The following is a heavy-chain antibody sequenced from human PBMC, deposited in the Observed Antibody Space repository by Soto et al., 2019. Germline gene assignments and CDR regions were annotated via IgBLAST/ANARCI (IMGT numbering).Heavy chain of an antibody. J-gene: IGHJ6*03. Sequence: EVQLVESGGGLVKPGGSLRLSCAASGFTFSSYSMNWVRQAPGKGLEWVSSISSSSSYIYYADSVKGRFTISRDNAKNSLYLQMNSLRAEDTDVYYCDRGLWFGELWYYMDVWGKGTTVTVSS. D-gene: IGHD3-10*01. CDR3: DRGLWFGELWYYMDV. V-gene: IGHV3-21*01. CDR1: GFTFSSYS. CDR2: ISSSSSYI.